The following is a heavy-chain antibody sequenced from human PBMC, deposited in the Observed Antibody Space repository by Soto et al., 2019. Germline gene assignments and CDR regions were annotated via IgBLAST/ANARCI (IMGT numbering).Heavy chain of an antibody. CDR1: GGSVSSYS. CDR3: ASSPPAMVAPNI. J-gene: IGHJ4*02. CDR2: VYYSVST. V-gene: IGHV4-59*02. Sequence: PXATLSLTCTVSGGSVSSYSWTGVRQPPGKGLEWIGYVYYSVSTHYNPSLKSRVTISLDTSKNQFSLKLTSVTAADTAMYFCASSPPAMVAPNIWGQGTLVTVSS. D-gene: IGHD5-18*01.